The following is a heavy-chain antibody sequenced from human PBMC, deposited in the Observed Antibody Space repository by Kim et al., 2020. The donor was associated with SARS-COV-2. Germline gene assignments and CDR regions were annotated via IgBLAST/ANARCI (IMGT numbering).Heavy chain of an antibody. CDR1: GFTFRDYT. V-gene: IGHV3-21*01. CDR3: ARDRSHSILWFGELFSDAFDR. Sequence: GGSLRLSCAASGFTFRDYTMNWVCQAPGKGLEWVSCISSSSDYIYYGDSVKGRFTISRDNAKNSLYLQMNSLRAEDTAVYYCARDRSHSILWFGELFSDAFDRWGQGTMVSVSS. CDR2: ISSSSDYI. J-gene: IGHJ3*01. D-gene: IGHD3-10*01.